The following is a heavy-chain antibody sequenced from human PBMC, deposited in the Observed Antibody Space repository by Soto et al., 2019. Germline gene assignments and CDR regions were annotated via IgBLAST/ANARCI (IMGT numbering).Heavy chain of an antibody. CDR1: GYTFISYA. V-gene: IGHV1-3*05. J-gene: IGHJ4*02. CDR3: AREGKGKQDLGY. Sequence: QVQLVQSGAEEKKPGASVKVSCKASGYTFISYAMHWVRQAPGQGLEWMGWINAGNGNTKYSQKFQGRVTITRDTSASTAYMELSSLTSEDTAVYYCAREGKGKQDLGYWGQGPLVTVSS. D-gene: IGHD7-27*01. CDR2: INAGNGNT.